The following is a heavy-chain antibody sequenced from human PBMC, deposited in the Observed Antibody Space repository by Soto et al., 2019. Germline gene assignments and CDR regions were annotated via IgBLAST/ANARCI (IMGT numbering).Heavy chain of an antibody. D-gene: IGHD6-6*01. Sequence: ETLSLTCAVYGGSFSGYYWSWVRQAPGKGLEWVSVISGSDDSTYYADSVKGRFTISRDNSKNTLYLQMNSLRAEDTAVYYCAKRSSSSTFDYWGQGTLVTVSS. V-gene: IGHV3-23*01. CDR2: ISGSDDST. J-gene: IGHJ4*02. CDR3: AKRSSSSTFDY. CDR1: GGSFSGYY.